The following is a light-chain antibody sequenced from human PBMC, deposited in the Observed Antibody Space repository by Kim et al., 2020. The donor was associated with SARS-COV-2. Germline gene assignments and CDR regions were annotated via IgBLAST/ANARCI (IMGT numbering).Light chain of an antibody. J-gene: IGKJ2*01. CDR2: GAS. CDR3: QQYNDWPET. Sequence: EIVMTQSPVTLSVSPGERVTPSCRASQSISWDLAWYQQKPGQAPRLLVIGASTRATGIPARFSGSGSGTEFTLTISSLQSEDFAVYYCQQYNDWPETFGPGNKEDIK. V-gene: IGKV3-15*01. CDR1: QSISWD.